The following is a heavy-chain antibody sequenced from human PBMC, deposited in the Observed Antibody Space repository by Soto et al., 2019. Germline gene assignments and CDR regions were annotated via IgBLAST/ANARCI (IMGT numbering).Heavy chain of an antibody. CDR2: VYYTGST. CDR1: GDSISTFY. J-gene: IGHJ4*02. Sequence: ETLCLTCPVSGDSISTFYWGWMRQSPGKELEWIGYVYYTGSTNYNPSLKSRVTISVDRSKNQFSLKLTSANAADTAVYYCARGRTVRNYADDSSDYFYFFDYWGQGTQVTVSS. V-gene: IGHV4-59*01. CDR3: ARGRTVRNYADDSSDYFYFFDY. D-gene: IGHD3-22*01.